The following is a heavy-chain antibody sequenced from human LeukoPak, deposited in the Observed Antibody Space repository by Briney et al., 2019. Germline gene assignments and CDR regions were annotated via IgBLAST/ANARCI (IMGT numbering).Heavy chain of an antibody. V-gene: IGHV3-49*04. D-gene: IGHD3-22*01. CDR2: IRSKAYGGTT. Sequence: GRSLRLSCTASGFTFGDYVMSWVRQAPGKGLEWVGFIRSKAYGGTTKNAASVKGRFTISRDDSRSIAYLQMDSLKTEDTAVYYCTRRYNYDSSGYYYVRDAFDIWGQGTMVTVSS. J-gene: IGHJ3*02. CDR3: TRRYNYDSSGYYYVRDAFDI. CDR1: GFTFGDYV.